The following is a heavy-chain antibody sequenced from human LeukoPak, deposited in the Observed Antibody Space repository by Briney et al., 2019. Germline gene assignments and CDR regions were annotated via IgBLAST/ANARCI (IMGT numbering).Heavy chain of an antibody. V-gene: IGHV4-31*03. J-gene: IGHJ5*02. Sequence: PSETLSLTCTVSGGSISSGGYYWSWIRQHPGKGLEWIGYIYYSGSTYYNPSLKSRVTISVDTSKNQFSLKLSSVTAADTAVYYCAREDDTVDNWFDPWDQGTLVTVSS. CDR3: AREDDTVDNWFDP. CDR2: IYYSGST. D-gene: IGHD3-22*01. CDR1: GGSISSGGYY.